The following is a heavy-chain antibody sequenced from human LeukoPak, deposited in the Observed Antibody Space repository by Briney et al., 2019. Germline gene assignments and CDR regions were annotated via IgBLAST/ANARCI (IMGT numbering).Heavy chain of an antibody. CDR3: GRPLYSSSPTSPFRY. V-gene: IGHV4-39*01. CDR1: GGSISSSSYY. Sequence: SETLSLTCTVSGGSISSSSYYWGWIRQPPGEGLEWIGTIYYSGSTYYNPSLKSRVTISVDTSKNQFSLKLSSVTAADTAVYLCGRPLYSSSPTSPFRYWGQGTLVTVSS. D-gene: IGHD6-6*01. J-gene: IGHJ4*02. CDR2: IYYSGST.